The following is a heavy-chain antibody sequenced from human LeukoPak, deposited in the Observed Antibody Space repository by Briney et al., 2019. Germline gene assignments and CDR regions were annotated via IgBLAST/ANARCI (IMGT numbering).Heavy chain of an antibody. Sequence: ASVKVSCKASGYTFTSYYMHWVRQAPGQGLEWMGIINPSGGSTSYAQKFQGRVTMTRDTSTSTVYMELSSLRSEDTAVYYCAIDCSSTSCRELIDYWGQGTLVTVSS. CDR1: GYTFTSYY. D-gene: IGHD2-2*01. V-gene: IGHV1-46*01. J-gene: IGHJ4*01. CDR2: INPSGGST. CDR3: AIDCSSTSCRELIDY.